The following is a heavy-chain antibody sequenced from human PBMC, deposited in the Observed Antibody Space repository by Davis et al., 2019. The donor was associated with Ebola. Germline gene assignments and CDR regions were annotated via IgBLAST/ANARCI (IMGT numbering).Heavy chain of an antibody. D-gene: IGHD6-13*01. Sequence: PGGSLRLSCAASGFTFSSYSMNWVRQAPGKGLEWVSSISSSSSYIYYADSVKGRFTISRDNSKNTLYLQMNSLRAEDTAVYYCARVLGSSNDYWGQGTLVTVSS. V-gene: IGHV3-21*01. CDR3: ARVLGSSNDY. CDR2: ISSSSSYI. J-gene: IGHJ4*02. CDR1: GFTFSSYS.